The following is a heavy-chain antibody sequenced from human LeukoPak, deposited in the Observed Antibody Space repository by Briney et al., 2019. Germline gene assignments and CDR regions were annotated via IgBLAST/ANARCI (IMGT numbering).Heavy chain of an antibody. CDR3: ARRGGSGSSYWFDP. CDR1: GGSISSYY. CDR2: VCYSGST. J-gene: IGHJ5*02. Sequence: PSETLSLTCTVSGGSISSYYWTWIRQPPGKGLEWIGYVCYSGSTNYNPSLKSRVTISLDTSKNQFSLKLTSVTAADTAAYYCARRGGSGSSYWFDPWGQGTLVTVSS. V-gene: IGHV4-59*08. D-gene: IGHD1-26*01.